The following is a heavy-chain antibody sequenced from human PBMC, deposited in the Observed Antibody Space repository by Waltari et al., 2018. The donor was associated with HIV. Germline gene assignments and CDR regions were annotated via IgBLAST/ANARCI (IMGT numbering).Heavy chain of an antibody. J-gene: IGHJ3*02. V-gene: IGHV3-33*06. D-gene: IGHD3-16*01. Sequence: QVYLMESGGGVVQPGWSLKLPCPAPGFTFSRYGMHWVRQAPGKGLEWVAVIWSDGYNKFYADSVRGRFTFSRDNSKYTLSLQMNSLRAEDTALYYCVKERGPFNGFDIWGQGTMVTVSS. CDR2: IWSDGYNK. CDR3: VKERGPFNGFDI. CDR1: GFTFSRYG.